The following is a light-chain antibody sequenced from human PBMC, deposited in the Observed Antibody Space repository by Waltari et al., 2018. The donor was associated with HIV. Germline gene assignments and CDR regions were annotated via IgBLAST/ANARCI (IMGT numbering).Light chain of an antibody. Sequence: QPVLTQPPSASASLGASVTLTCTLSSGYSNNKVDWYQERPGKGPRFVMRVGTGGIVVSKGDDIPDRFSGLGSGRNRFLIIKNIQEEDESDYHGGTDHGSGSNFVYRFGGGTKVTVL. J-gene: IGLJ2*01. CDR3: GTDHGSGSNFVYR. V-gene: IGLV9-49*01. CDR2: VGTGGIVV. CDR1: SGYSNNK.